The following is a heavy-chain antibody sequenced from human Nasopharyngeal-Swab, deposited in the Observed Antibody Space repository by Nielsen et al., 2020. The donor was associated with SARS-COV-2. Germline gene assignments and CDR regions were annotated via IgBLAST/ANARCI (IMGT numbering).Heavy chain of an antibody. V-gene: IGHV1-18*01. CDR3: ATKSY. Sequence: WVRQAPGQGLEGLGRISAYNGNTNYAQKLQGRVTIPTDTSTSTANMERGSVRSDDTAVYYCATKSYWGQGTLVTVSS. J-gene: IGHJ4*02. CDR2: ISAYNGNT.